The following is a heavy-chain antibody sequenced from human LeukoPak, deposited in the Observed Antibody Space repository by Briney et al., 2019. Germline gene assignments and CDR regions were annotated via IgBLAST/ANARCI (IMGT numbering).Heavy chain of an antibody. J-gene: IGHJ3*02. CDR1: GYTFTSYG. V-gene: IGHV1-18*01. Sequence: ASVKVSCKASGYTFTSYGISWVRQAPGQGLEWMGWISAYNGNTNYAQKLRGRVTMTTDTSTSTAYMELRSLRSDDTAVYYCARSFPVPDAFDIWGQGTMVTVSS. CDR2: ISAYNGNT. D-gene: IGHD2/OR15-2a*01. CDR3: ARSFPVPDAFDI.